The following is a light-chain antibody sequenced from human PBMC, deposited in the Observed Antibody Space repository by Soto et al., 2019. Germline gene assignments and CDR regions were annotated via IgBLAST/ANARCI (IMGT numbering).Light chain of an antibody. Sequence: IVLTQSPGTLSLSPGERATLSCRASQSVSSNLAWYQQKPGQAPRLLIFDATKRVTGIPARFSGSGSGTDFTLTISSLEPEDFAVYYCQQRGTFGGGTKVDIK. CDR2: DAT. CDR3: QQRGT. J-gene: IGKJ4*01. V-gene: IGKV3-11*01. CDR1: QSVSSN.